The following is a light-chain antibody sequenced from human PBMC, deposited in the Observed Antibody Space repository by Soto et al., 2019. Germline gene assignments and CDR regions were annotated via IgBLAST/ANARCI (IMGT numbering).Light chain of an antibody. CDR3: MLYFGGAHLV. V-gene: IGLV7-43*01. Sequence: QAVVTQEPSLTVSPGGTVTLTCASSTGAVTSGNYPSWFQQKPGQTPRTLIYTTNNRHSWTPARFSGSLLGGKAALTLSGVQPEDEAEYYCMLYFGGAHLVFGGGTKLTVL. J-gene: IGLJ3*02. CDR1: TGAVTSGNY. CDR2: TTN.